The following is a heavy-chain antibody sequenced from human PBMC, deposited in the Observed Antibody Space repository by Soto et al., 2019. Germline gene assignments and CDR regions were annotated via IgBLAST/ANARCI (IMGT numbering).Heavy chain of an antibody. Sequence: QVQLVQSGAEVKKPGPSGKVSCKASGYTFTNSDINWVRQAPGQGFEWMGWMNPDSGHAAYAQKFQGRVTLTTSTSTSTVYMEMRSLGSEDTAVYYCARRPHCSGGICYYGLDNWGQGTLVTVSS. D-gene: IGHD2-15*01. J-gene: IGHJ4*02. V-gene: IGHV1-8*01. CDR3: ARRPHCSGGICYYGLDN. CDR2: MNPDSGHA. CDR1: GYTFTNSD.